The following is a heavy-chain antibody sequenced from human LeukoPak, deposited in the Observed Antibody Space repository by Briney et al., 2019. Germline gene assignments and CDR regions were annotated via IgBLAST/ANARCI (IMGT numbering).Heavy chain of an antibody. CDR1: GGSISSSSYY. Sequence: PSETLSLTCTVSGGSISSSSYYWGWIRQPPGKGLEWIGEINHSGSTNYNPSLKSRVTISVDTCKHQISLKLSSVTAADTAVYYCERGREYSYGRLDYWGQGTLVTVSS. CDR3: ERGREYSYGRLDY. D-gene: IGHD5-18*01. V-gene: IGHV4-39*01. CDR2: INHSGST. J-gene: IGHJ4*02.